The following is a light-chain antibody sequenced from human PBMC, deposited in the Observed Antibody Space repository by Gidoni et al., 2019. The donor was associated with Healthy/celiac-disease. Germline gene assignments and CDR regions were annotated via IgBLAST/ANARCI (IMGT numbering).Light chain of an antibody. Sequence: EIVLTQSPATLSLSPGERATLSCRASQSVSSYLSSYHQKTAQAPPLLLYDASTSGTGSTARFSGSGAATAVTPPISSRVPDDFAAYYCQQRSNWRPFTFGGGTKVEIK. CDR1: QSVSSY. CDR2: DAS. CDR3: QQRSNWRPFT. J-gene: IGKJ4*01. V-gene: IGKV3-11*01.